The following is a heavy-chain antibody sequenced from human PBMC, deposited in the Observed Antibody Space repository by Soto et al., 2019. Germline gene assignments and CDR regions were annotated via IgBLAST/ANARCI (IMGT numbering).Heavy chain of an antibody. D-gene: IGHD2-2*01. J-gene: IGHJ6*03. CDR1: GYTFSSYG. Sequence: ASVKVSCKASGYTFSSYGISWVRQAPRQGLEWVGWISGYNGNTGYAQKLQGRVTMTKNTSISTAYVELSSLRSEDTAVYYCARGGHIVVVPAATYYMDVWGKGTTVTVSS. V-gene: IGHV1-18*01. CDR2: ISGYNGNT. CDR3: ARGGHIVVVPAATYYMDV.